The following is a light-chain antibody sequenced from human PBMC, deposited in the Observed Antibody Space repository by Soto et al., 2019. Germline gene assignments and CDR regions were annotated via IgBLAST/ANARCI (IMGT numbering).Light chain of an antibody. V-gene: IGKV1-5*03. Sequence: IQLTQSPYTLSASVGDRVTLTCLASQSISSWLAWYQQKPGKAPKLLIYKASSLESGVPSRFSGSGSGTEFTLTISSLQPDDFATYYCQQSYSTSWTFGQGTKVDIK. CDR3: QQSYSTSWT. J-gene: IGKJ1*01. CDR2: KAS. CDR1: QSISSW.